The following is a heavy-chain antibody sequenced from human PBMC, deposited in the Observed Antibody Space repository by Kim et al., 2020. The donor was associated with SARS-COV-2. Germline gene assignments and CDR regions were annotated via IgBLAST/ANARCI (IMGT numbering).Heavy chain of an antibody. CDR2: IYYSGST. J-gene: IGHJ6*02. V-gene: IGHV4-61*01. CDR1: GGSVSSGSYY. D-gene: IGHD5-18*01. CDR3: ARDVASRYSYGSGSGYYCMDV. Sequence: SETLSLTCTVSGGSVSSGSYYWSWIRQPPGKGLEWIGYIYYSGSTNYNPSLKSRVTISVDTSKNQFSLKLSSVTAADTAVYYCARDVASRYSYGSGSGYYCMDVWGQGTTVTVSS.